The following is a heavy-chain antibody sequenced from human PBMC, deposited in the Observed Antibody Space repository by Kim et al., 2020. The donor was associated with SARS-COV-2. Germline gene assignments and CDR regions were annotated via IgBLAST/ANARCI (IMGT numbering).Heavy chain of an antibody. Sequence: SETLSLTCTVSGGSISSSSYYWGWIRQPPGKGLEWIGSIYYSGSTYYNPSLKSRVTISVDTSKNQFSLKLSSVTAADTAVYYCARGVVVITDMDVWGQGTTVTVSS. CDR2: IYYSGST. J-gene: IGHJ6*02. D-gene: IGHD3-22*01. V-gene: IGHV4-39*01. CDR3: ARGVVVITDMDV. CDR1: GGSISSSSYY.